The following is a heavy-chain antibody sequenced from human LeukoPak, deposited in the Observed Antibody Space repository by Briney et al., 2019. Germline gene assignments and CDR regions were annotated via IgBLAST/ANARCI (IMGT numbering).Heavy chain of an antibody. Sequence: PGGSLRLSCAASGFTFSSNYMSWVRQAPGKGLEWVSVIYSGGSTYYSDSVKGRFTISRDNSKNTLYLQMNSLRAEDTAVYYCAREAQNSGYDSRDYYFDYWGQGTLVTVSS. J-gene: IGHJ4*02. V-gene: IGHV3-53*01. D-gene: IGHD5-12*01. CDR1: GFTFSSNY. CDR3: AREAQNSGYDSRDYYFDY. CDR2: IYSGGST.